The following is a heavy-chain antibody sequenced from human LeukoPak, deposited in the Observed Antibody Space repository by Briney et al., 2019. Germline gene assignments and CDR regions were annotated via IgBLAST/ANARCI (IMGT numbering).Heavy chain of an antibody. V-gene: IGHV1-18*01. J-gene: IGHJ4*02. D-gene: IGHD5-12*01. CDR2: ISAYNGNT. Sequence: ASVKVSCKASGYTFTSYGISWVRQAPGQGLEWMGWISAYNGNTNYAQKLQGRVTMTTDTSTSTAYMELRSLRSDDTAVYYCARGPVSGIVATSWAYWGQGTLVTVSS. CDR3: ARGPVSGIVATSWAY. CDR1: GYTFTSYG.